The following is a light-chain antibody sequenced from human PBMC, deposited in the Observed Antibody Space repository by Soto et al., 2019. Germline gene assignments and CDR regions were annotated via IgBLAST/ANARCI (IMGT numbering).Light chain of an antibody. V-gene: IGKV3-11*01. CDR3: QQRSNWPPLIT. CDR2: DAS. Sequence: EIVLTQSPATLSLSPGERATLSCRASQSVSSYLAWYQQKPGQAPRLLIYDASNRATGIPARFSGSGSGTDYTLTTISLEPEDFAVYYCQQRSNWPPLITFGQGTRLEIK. J-gene: IGKJ5*01. CDR1: QSVSSY.